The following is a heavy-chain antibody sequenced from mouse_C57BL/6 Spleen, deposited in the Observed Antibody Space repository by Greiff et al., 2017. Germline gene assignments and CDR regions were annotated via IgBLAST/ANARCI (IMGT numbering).Heavy chain of an antibody. CDR2: ISSGGSYT. CDR1: GFTFSSYG. J-gene: IGHJ1*03. Sequence: EVQGVESGGGLVKPGGSLKLSCAASGFTFSSYGMSWVRQTPDKRLEWVATISSGGSYTYYPDSVKGRFTISRDNAKNTLYLQMSSLKSEDTAMYYCARPPITTVVEYWYFDVWGTGTTVTVSS. CDR3: ARPPITTVVEYWYFDV. V-gene: IGHV5-6*01. D-gene: IGHD1-1*01.